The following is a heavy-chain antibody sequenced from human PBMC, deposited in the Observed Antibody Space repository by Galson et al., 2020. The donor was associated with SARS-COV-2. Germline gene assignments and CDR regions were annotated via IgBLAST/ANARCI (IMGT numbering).Heavy chain of an antibody. D-gene: IGHD2-2*01. Sequence: GGSLRLSCAASGFTFSGSAIHWVRQAPGKGLEWVGRIKSKANSYATAYAASVKGRFTMSRDDSKNTAYLQMNSLKTEDTVLYYCTSGYCSSSTCYPEFDPWGQGTLVTVSS. V-gene: IGHV3-73*01. CDR3: TSGYCSSSTCYPEFDP. CDR2: IKSKANSYAT. CDR1: GFTFSGSA. J-gene: IGHJ5*02.